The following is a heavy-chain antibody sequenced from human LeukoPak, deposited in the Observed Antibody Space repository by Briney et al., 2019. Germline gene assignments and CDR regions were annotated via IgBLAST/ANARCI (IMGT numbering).Heavy chain of an antibody. CDR3: AKETRTPSGGLVFDY. V-gene: IGHV3-23*01. CDR1: EFTFSDYG. D-gene: IGHD1-7*01. CDR2: ISGSGGTT. Sequence: PGGTLRLSCAASEFTFSDYGMSWVRQAPGKGLEWVSAISGSGGTTYYADSVKGRFTISRDNSKNTLYLQMNSLRAEDTAVYYCAKETRTPSGGLVFDYWGQGTLVTVSS. J-gene: IGHJ4*02.